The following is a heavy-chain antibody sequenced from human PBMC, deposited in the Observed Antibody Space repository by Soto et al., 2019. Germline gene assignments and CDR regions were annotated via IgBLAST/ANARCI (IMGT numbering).Heavy chain of an antibody. CDR1: GYTFTSYG. D-gene: IGHD3-9*01. CDR2: ISAYNGNT. J-gene: IGHJ3*02. Sequence: GASVKVSCKASGYTFTSYGISWVRQAPGQGLEWMGWISAYNGNTNYAQKLQGRVTMTTDTSTSTAYMELRSLRSDDTAVYYCARDCKKGETLPYFDWVPDAFDIWGQGTGVTVS. V-gene: IGHV1-18*01. CDR3: ARDCKKGETLPYFDWVPDAFDI.